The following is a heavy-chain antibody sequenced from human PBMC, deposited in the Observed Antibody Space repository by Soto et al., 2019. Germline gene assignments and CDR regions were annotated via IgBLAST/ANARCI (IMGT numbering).Heavy chain of an antibody. V-gene: IGHV1-18*01. D-gene: IGHD4-17*01. CDR2: ISAYNGNT. Sequence: GASVKVSCKASGYTFTSYGISWVRQAPGQGLEWMGWISAYNGNTNYAQKLQGRVTMTTDTSTSTAYMELRSLRSDDTAVYYCARDSDYGDYVREFDPLGQGTLVTVSS. CDR3: ARDSDYGDYVREFDP. CDR1: GYTFTSYG. J-gene: IGHJ5*02.